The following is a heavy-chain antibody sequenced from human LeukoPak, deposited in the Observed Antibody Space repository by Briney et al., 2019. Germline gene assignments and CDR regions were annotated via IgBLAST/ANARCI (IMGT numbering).Heavy chain of an antibody. D-gene: IGHD3-22*01. CDR2: IRSKAYGGTT. CDR3: TRRYNYDSSGYYYVRDAFDI. J-gene: IGHJ3*02. V-gene: IGHV3-49*04. Sequence: GGSLRLSCAASGFTFSSYVMSWVRQAPGKGLEWVGFIRSKAYGGTTKNAASVKGRFTISRDDSRSIAYLQMNSLKTEDTAVYYCTRRYNYDSSGYYYVRDAFDIWGQGTMVTVSS. CDR1: GFTFSSYV.